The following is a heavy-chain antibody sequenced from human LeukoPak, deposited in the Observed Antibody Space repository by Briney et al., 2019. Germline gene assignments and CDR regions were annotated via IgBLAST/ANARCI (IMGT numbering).Heavy chain of an antibody. CDR2: ISGSGGST. CDR3: AKFHSSRMVSY. CDR1: GFTFSSYA. V-gene: IGHV3-23*01. J-gene: IGHJ4*02. Sequence: GGSLRLSCAASGFTFSSYAMSWVRQAPGKGLEWVSAISGSGGSTYYADSVKGWFTISRDNSKNTLYLQMNSLRAEDTAVYYCAKFHSSRMVSYWGQGTLVTVSS. D-gene: IGHD5-18*01.